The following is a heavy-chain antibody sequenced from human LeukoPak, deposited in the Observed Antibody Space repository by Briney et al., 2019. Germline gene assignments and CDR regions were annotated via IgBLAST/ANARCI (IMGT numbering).Heavy chain of an antibody. V-gene: IGHV4-4*09. J-gene: IGHJ5*02. CDR3: ARLVTWWGDCDSNWFDP. CDR1: GGSISSYY. D-gene: IGHD2-21*02. CDR2: IYTSGST. Sequence: SETLSPTCTVSGGSISSYYWSWIRQPPGKGLEWIGYIYTSGSTNYNPSLKSRVTISVDTSKNQFSLKLSSVTAADTAVYYCARLVTWWGDCDSNWFDPWGQGTLVTVSS.